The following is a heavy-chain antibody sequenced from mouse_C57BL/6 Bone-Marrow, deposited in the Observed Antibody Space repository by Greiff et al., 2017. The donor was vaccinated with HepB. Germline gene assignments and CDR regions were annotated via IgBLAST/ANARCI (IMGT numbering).Heavy chain of an antibody. CDR3: TREGIYYDYDGAWFAY. D-gene: IGHD2-4*01. V-gene: IGHV5-9-1*02. CDR1: GFTFSSYA. Sequence: EVKLVESGEGLVKPGGSLKLSCAASGFTFSSYAMSWVRQTPEKRLEWVAYLSSGGDYIYYADTVKGRFTISRDNARNTLYLQMSSLKSEDTAMYYCTREGIYYDYDGAWFAYWGQGTLVTVSA. CDR2: LSSGGDYI. J-gene: IGHJ3*01.